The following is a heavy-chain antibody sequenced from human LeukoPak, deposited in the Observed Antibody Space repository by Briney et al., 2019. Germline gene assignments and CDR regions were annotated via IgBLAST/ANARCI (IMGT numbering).Heavy chain of an antibody. Sequence: SETLSLTCTVSGGSISSSSNYWGWIRQPPGKGLEWIGSIYYSGSTYYNPSLKSRVTISVDTSKNQFSLKLSSVTAADTAVYYCARDTAAGPHWGQGTLVTVSS. V-gene: IGHV4-39*07. J-gene: IGHJ4*02. CDR2: IYYSGST. D-gene: IGHD6-13*01. CDR1: GGSISSSSNY. CDR3: ARDTAAGPH.